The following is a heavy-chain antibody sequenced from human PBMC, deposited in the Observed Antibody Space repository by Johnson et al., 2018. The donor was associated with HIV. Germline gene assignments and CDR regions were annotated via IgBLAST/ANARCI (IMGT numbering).Heavy chain of an antibody. CDR2: ISWNSGSI. Sequence: VQLVESGGGVVQPGRSLRLSCAASGFTFDDYAMHWVRQAPGKGLEWVSGISWNSGSIGYADSVKGRFTISRDNAKNSLYLQMNSLRAEDTAVYYCASVGSSGFFSAFDIWGQGTMVSVSS. V-gene: IGHV3-9*01. D-gene: IGHD6-19*01. CDR3: ASVGSSGFFSAFDI. CDR1: GFTFDDYA. J-gene: IGHJ3*02.